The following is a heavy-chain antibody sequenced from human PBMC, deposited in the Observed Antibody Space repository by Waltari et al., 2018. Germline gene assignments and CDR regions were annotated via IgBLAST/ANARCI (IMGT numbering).Heavy chain of an antibody. V-gene: IGHV4-38-2*01. D-gene: IGHD6-13*01. CDR1: GYSISSGYY. CDR3: ARALAAAWFDP. J-gene: IGHJ5*02. Sequence: QVQLQESGPGLVKPSETLSLTCAVSGYSISSGYYWGWIRQPPGKGLEWIGSIYHSGSNYYTPSLRSRVTISVDTSKNQFSLKLSSVTAADTAVYYCARALAAAWFDPWGQGTLVTVSS. CDR2: IYHSGSN.